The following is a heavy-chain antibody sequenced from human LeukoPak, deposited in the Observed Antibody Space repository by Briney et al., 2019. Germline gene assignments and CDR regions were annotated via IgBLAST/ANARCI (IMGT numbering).Heavy chain of an antibody. V-gene: IGHV3-48*01. CDR1: GFTFSNYS. CDR2: ISRSSSII. Sequence: PGGSLRLSCAASGFTFSNYSMNWVRQAPGKGLEWVSYISRSSSIIYYADSVKGRFTISRDNSKNTLDLQMNSLRAEDTAVYYCANGWAYPHHWGQGTLVTVSS. D-gene: IGHD1-26*01. CDR3: ANGWAYPHH. J-gene: IGHJ5*02.